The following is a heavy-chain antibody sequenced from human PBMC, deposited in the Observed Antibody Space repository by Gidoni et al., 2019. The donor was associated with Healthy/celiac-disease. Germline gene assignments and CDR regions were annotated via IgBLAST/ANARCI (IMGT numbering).Heavy chain of an antibody. J-gene: IGHJ1*01. CDR1: GVTFSSYA. V-gene: IGHV3-30*04. CDR3: ARDGGVSTLFQH. D-gene: IGHD3-16*01. Sequence: QVQLVESGGGVVQPGRSLRLSCAASGVTFSSYAMHWVRQAPGKGLEWVAVISYDGSNKYYADSVKGRFTISRDNSNNTLYLQMNSLRAEDTAVYYCARDGGVSTLFQHWGQGTLVTVSS. CDR2: ISYDGSNK.